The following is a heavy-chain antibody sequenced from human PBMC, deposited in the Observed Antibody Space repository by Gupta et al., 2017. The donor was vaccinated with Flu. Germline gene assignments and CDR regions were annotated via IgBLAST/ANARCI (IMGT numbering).Heavy chain of an antibody. CDR1: GGTFSSYA. V-gene: IGHV1-69*01. Sequence: QVQLVQSGAEVKKPGSSVKVSCKASGGTFSSYAISWVRQAPGQGLEWMGGIIPIFGTANYAQKFQGRVTITADESTSTAYMELSSLRSEDTAVYYCAFGYCSGGSCLLFDYYYGMDVWGQGTTVTVSS. CDR3: AFGYCSGGSCLLFDYYYGMDV. J-gene: IGHJ6*02. D-gene: IGHD2-15*01. CDR2: IIPIFGTA.